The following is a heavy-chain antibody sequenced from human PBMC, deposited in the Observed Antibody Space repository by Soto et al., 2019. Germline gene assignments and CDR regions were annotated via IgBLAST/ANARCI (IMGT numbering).Heavy chain of an antibody. J-gene: IGHJ6*02. D-gene: IGHD6-19*01. CDR1: GSAITRYY. CDR2: INPGGGSA. V-gene: IGHV1-46*01. CDR3: ARDTSGWSLNGLDV. Sequence: QVDLVQSGAEVKKPGASVTISCKASGSAITRYYIHWVRQAPGRGLEWMGIINPGGGSASYAQKFQDSVTIDKDTSTGKVYMDLRSLRTEDTAVYYCARDTSGWSLNGLDVWGQGTTVNVSS.